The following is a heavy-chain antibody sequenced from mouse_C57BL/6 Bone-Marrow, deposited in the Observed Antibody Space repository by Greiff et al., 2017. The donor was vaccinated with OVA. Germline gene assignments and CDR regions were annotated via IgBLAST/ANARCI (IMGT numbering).Heavy chain of an antibody. V-gene: IGHV1-26*01. CDR3: ARSPLPRGGIAY. CDR1: GYTFTDYY. J-gene: IGHJ3*01. Sequence: EVQLQQSGPELVKPGASVKISCKASGYTFTDYYMNWVKQSHGKSLEWIGDINPNNGGTSYNQKFKGKATLTVDKSSSTAYMELRSLTSEDSAVYYCARSPLPRGGIAYWGQGTLVTVSA. CDR2: INPNNGGT.